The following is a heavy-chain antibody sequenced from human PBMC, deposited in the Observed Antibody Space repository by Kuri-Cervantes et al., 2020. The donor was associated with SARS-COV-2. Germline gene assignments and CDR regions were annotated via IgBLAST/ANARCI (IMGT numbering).Heavy chain of an antibody. CDR3: ANPAYCGGDCYSDY. D-gene: IGHD2-21*02. Sequence: GESPKISRSASGFTVRTNFMSWVRQAPGKGLDRVSVPLSDGTTFDADSVKGRFPISRDNAKNSLYLQMNSLRAEHTAVYYSANPAYCGGDCYSDYWGQGTLVTVSS. CDR2: PLSDGTT. CDR1: GFTVRTNF. J-gene: IGHJ4*02. V-gene: IGHV3-66*01.